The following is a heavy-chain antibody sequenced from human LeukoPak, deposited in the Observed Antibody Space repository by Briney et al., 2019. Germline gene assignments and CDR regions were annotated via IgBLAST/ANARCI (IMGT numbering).Heavy chain of an antibody. CDR3: ARDGSLPDY. CDR1: GFTFSSDW. V-gene: IGHV3-74*01. J-gene: IGHJ4*02. Sequence: GGSLRLSCAASGFTFSSDWMHWVRQAPGKGLVWVSRIDTDEGSTSYADSVKGRFTISRDNAKNTLYLQMNSLRAEDTAVYYCARDGSLPDYWGQGTLVTVSP. CDR2: IDTDEGST.